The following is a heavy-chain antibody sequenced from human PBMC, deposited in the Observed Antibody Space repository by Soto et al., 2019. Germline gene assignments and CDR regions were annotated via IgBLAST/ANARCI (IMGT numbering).Heavy chain of an antibody. D-gene: IGHD2-21*02. V-gene: IGHV3-53*01. Sequence: PGGSLRLSCAASGFTVSNNYMSWVRQAPGKGLEWVSVIYSGGGTYYTDSVKGRFTISRDNAKNSLSLQMNSLRADDTAVYYCARVFCRGDCYSPLDYWGQGTLVTVS. CDR1: GFTVSNNY. CDR2: IYSGGGT. CDR3: ARVFCRGDCYSPLDY. J-gene: IGHJ4*02.